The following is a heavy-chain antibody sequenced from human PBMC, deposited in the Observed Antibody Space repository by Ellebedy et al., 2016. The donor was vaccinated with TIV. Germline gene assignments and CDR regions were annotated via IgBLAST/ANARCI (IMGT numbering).Heavy chain of an antibody. CDR3: ARADYYYYDSSGYRGWFDP. V-gene: IGHV1-2*04. Sequence: ASVKVSCXASGYTFTSYGISWVRQAPGQGFEWMGWINPNSGGTNYAQKFQGWVTMTRDTSISTAYMELSRLRSDDTAVYYCARADYYYYDSSGYRGWFDPWGQGTLVTVSS. D-gene: IGHD3-22*01. CDR2: INPNSGGT. CDR1: GYTFTSYG. J-gene: IGHJ5*02.